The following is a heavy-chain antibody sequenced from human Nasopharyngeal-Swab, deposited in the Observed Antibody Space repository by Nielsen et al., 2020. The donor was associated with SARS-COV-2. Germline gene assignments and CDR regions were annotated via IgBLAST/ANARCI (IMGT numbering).Heavy chain of an antibody. CDR3: TRPIYCSSTSCSDV. Sequence: GGSLRLSCAASGFTFRGSAMHWVRQAAGKGLEWVGRIRSKANSYATAYAASVKGRFTISRDDSKNTAYLQMNSLKTEDTAVYYCTRPIYCSSTSCSDVWGKGTTVTVSS. CDR1: GFTFRGSA. CDR2: IRSKANSYAT. D-gene: IGHD2-2*01. V-gene: IGHV3-73*01. J-gene: IGHJ6*04.